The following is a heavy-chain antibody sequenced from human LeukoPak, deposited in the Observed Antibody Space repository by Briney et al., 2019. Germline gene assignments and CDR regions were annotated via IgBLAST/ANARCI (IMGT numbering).Heavy chain of an antibody. CDR1: GFTFSDYY. CDR2: ISSSGSTI. CDR3: ARDHTRGYRPWDCYYYYGMDV. V-gene: IGHV3-11*01. Sequence: GGSLRLSCAASGFTFSDYYMSWIRQAPGKGLEWVSYISSSGSTIYYADSVKGRFTISRDNAKNSLYLQMNSLRAEDTAVYYCARDHTRGYRPWDCYYYYGMDVWGQGTTVTVSS. D-gene: IGHD5-18*01. J-gene: IGHJ6*02.